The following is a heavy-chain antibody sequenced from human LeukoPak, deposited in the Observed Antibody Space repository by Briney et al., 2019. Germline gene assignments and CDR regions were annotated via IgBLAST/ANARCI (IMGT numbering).Heavy chain of an antibody. CDR1: GYSISSGYY. CDR3: ARDSRGYVPNFDY. V-gene: IGHV4-38-2*02. Sequence: SETLSLTCTVSGYSISSGYYWGWIRQPPGKGLEWIGSIYHSGSTYHNPSLKSRVTISVDTSKNQLSLKLSSVTAADTAVYYCARDSRGYVPNFDYWGQGTLVTVSS. J-gene: IGHJ4*02. D-gene: IGHD5-12*01. CDR2: IYHSGST.